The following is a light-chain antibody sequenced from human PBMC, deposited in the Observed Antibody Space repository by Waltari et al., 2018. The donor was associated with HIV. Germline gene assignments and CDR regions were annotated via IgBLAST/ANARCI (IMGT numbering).Light chain of an antibody. V-gene: IGLV6-57*01. J-gene: IGLJ2*01. Sequence: NFMLTQPHSLSESPGKTVTLSCTRSSGDIASSFVQWYQQRPGSSPTTVIYEDKRRPSGVPERFSGSIDTSSNSASLTISGLETEDEADYYCQSYYLNNVVFGGGTKLTVL. CDR1: SGDIASSF. CDR3: QSYYLNNVV. CDR2: EDK.